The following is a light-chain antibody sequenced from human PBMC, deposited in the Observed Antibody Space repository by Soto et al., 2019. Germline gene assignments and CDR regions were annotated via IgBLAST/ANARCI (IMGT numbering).Light chain of an antibody. CDR3: QQYDNLHLT. Sequence: DIQMTQSPSSLSASVGDRVTITCQASQDISNYLNWYQQKPGKAPKLLIYDASNLETGVPSRFSGSGSGTEFTFTISSLQPEDIATYYCQQYDNLHLTFGGGTKVEIK. V-gene: IGKV1-33*01. CDR2: DAS. CDR1: QDISNY. J-gene: IGKJ4*01.